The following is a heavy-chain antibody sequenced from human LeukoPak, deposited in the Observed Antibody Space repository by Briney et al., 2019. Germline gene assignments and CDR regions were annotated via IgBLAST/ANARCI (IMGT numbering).Heavy chain of an antibody. D-gene: IGHD6-6*01. CDR1: GGSISSSSYY. CDR3: ARLTEYSSSSGWYYYYYMDV. V-gene: IGHV4-39*01. CDR2: IYYSGST. J-gene: IGHJ6*03. Sequence: SETLSLTCTVSGGSISSSSYYWGWIRQPPGKGLEWIGSIYYSGSTYYNPSLKSRATISVDTSKNQFSLKLSSVTAADTAVYYCARLTEYSSSSGWYYYYYMDVWGKGTTVTVSS.